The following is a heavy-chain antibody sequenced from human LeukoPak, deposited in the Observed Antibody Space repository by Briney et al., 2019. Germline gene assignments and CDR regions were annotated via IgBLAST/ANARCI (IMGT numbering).Heavy chain of an antibody. CDR2: IGGRDGST. CDR3: AKGHYYGSGSLDY. CDR1: GFTFSSYG. Sequence: SGGSLRLSCAASGFTFSSYGMSWVRQAPGKVLEWVSAIGGRDGSTYYADSVKGRFTISRDNSKNTLYVQMNSLRAEDTAVYYCAKGHYYGSGSLDYWGQGTLVTVSS. J-gene: IGHJ4*02. D-gene: IGHD3-10*01. V-gene: IGHV3-23*01.